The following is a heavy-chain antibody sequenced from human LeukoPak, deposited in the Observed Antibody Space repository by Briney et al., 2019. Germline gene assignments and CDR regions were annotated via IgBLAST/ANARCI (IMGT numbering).Heavy chain of an antibody. Sequence: SETLSLTCTVSGYSLSSGYYWGWIRQPPGKGLEWIGSIYHSGSTYYNPSLKSRVTISVDTSKNQFSLKLSSVTAADTAVYYCARASLNWFDPWGQGTLVTVSS. CDR1: GYSLSSGYY. D-gene: IGHD3-16*01. V-gene: IGHV4-38-2*02. CDR3: ARASLNWFDP. J-gene: IGHJ5*02. CDR2: IYHSGST.